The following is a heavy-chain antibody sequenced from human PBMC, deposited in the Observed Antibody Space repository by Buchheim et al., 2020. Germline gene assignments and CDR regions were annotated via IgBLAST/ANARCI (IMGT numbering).Heavy chain of an antibody. V-gene: IGHV3-13*01. CDR1: GFTFSSYD. CDR2: IGLLGDT. Sequence: EVQLVESGGGLVQPGGSLRLSCVASGFTFSSYDMHWVRQTTGKNLEWVSAIGLLGDTYYPDSVKGQFTISRENAKNSLYLQMNSLRAGDTAVYYCARVRGKNILTGYYEFWGQGTL. CDR3: ARVRGKNILTGYYEF. J-gene: IGHJ4*02. D-gene: IGHD3-9*01.